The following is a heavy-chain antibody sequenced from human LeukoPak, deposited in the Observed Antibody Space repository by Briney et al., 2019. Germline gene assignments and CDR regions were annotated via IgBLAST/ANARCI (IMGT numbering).Heavy chain of an antibody. D-gene: IGHD3-10*01. CDR3: AREAIGTMVRGVIKASDY. CDR2: IYSGGST. Sequence: GASVKVSCKASGGTFSSYAISWVRQAPGKGLEWVSVIYSGGSTYYADSVKGRFTISRDNSKNTLYLQMNSLRAEDTAVYYCAREAIGTMVRGVIKASDYWGQGTLVTVSS. V-gene: IGHV3-66*01. J-gene: IGHJ4*02. CDR1: GGTFSSYA.